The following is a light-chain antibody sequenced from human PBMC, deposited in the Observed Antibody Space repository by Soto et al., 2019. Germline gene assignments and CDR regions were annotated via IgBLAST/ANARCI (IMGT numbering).Light chain of an antibody. CDR2: DAS. Sequence: EIVMTQSPATLSVSPGESASLSRRASQSVSSNLAWHQQKPGQAPRILMYDASTRATGIPARFSGSGSGTDFTLTISRLQPEDYALYYCQQYGPSLITFGQGTRVEIK. CDR1: QSVSSN. J-gene: IGKJ5*01. V-gene: IGKV3D-15*01. CDR3: QQYGPSLIT.